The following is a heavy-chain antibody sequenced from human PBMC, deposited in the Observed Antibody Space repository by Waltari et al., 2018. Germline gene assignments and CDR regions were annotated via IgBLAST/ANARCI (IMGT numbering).Heavy chain of an antibody. CDR3: ARGYCVSNSCYCGDS. Sequence: EVQLVESGGGLVQPGGSLRLSCAASGFSFSDHYMDWVRQAQGKGLGLVARLEHKVKSYTLDYAASVKGRFIISRDDSMNSLYWQMNNLKTEDTAMYFCARGYCVSNSCYCGDSWGQGTLVTVSS. CDR1: GFSFSDHY. V-gene: IGHV3-72*01. CDR2: LEHKVKSYTL. D-gene: IGHD2-2*01. J-gene: IGHJ4*02.